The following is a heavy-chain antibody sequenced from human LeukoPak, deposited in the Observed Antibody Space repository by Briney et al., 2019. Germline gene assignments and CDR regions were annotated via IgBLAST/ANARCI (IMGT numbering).Heavy chain of an antibody. D-gene: IGHD6-6*01. Sequence: GGSLGLSCAASGFTFSSYAMSWVRQAPGKGLEWVSAISDSGGSTYYADSVKGRFTISRDNSKNTVYLQMNSLRAEDTALYYCARRVPYSSSSVYFDCWGQGTLVTVSS. CDR2: ISDSGGST. J-gene: IGHJ4*02. CDR3: ARRVPYSSSSVYFDC. CDR1: GFTFSSYA. V-gene: IGHV3-23*01.